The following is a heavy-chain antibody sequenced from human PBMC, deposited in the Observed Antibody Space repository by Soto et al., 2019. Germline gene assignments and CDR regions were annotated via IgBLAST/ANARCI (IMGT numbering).Heavy chain of an antibody. CDR1: GYTFTSYG. CDR2: ISAYNGNT. J-gene: IGHJ4*02. CDR3: ARDHYGDYDGYYFDY. D-gene: IGHD4-17*01. V-gene: IGHV1-18*01. Sequence: GPSVKVSCKASGYTFTSYGISWVRQAPGQGLEWMGWISAYNGNTNYAQKLQGRVTMTTDTSTSTAYVELRSLRSDDTAVYYCARDHYGDYDGYYFDYWGQGTLVTVSS.